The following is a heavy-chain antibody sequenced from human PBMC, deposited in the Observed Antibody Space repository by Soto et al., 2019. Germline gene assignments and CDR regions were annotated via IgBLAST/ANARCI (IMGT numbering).Heavy chain of an antibody. CDR1: GDSVSSNSAA. Sequence: PSQTLSLTCAISGDSVSSNSAAWNWIRQSPSRGLEWLGRTYYRSKWYNDYAVSVKSRITINPDTSKNQFSLQLNSVTPEDTAVYYCAREKEVIAARRDYYYYGMDVWGQGTTVPVSS. CDR3: AREKEVIAARRDYYYYGMDV. D-gene: IGHD6-6*01. CDR2: TYYRSKWYN. J-gene: IGHJ6*02. V-gene: IGHV6-1*01.